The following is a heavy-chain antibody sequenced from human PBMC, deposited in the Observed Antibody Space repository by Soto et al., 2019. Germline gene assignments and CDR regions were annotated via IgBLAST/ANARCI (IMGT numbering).Heavy chain of an antibody. Sequence: ASVKVSCKASGYTFTSYYMHWVRQAPGQGLEWMGIINPSGGSTSYAQKFQGRVTMTRDTSTSTVYMELSSLRSEDTAVYYCARGPVGGYYDSSGYLTNFDYWGQGTLVTVS. D-gene: IGHD3-22*01. V-gene: IGHV1-46*03. CDR3: ARGPVGGYYDSSGYLTNFDY. CDR1: GYTFTSYY. J-gene: IGHJ4*02. CDR2: INPSGGST.